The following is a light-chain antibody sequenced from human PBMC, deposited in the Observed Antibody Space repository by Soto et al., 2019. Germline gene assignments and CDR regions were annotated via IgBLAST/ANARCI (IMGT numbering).Light chain of an antibody. Sequence: VMTHTPLTLSFTPVQPASISVNXSQILLHITGETFLFWYLQKPGQSPQLLIYEVSTRVSGVPDRFSGSGSGTDFTLEISRVETDDVGIYYCMQSTQLPPTLGQGTRLEI. CDR1: QILLHITGETF. J-gene: IGKJ5*01. CDR3: MQSTQLPPT. V-gene: IGKV2D-29*02. CDR2: EVS.